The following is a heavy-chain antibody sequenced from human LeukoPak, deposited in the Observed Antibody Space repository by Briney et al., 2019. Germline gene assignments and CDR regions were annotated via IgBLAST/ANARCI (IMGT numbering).Heavy chain of an antibody. CDR2: IYYSGST. V-gene: IGHV4-31*03. CDR1: GGSISSGGYY. D-gene: IGHD3-10*01. CDR3: ARDPFRGVNYYGMDV. J-gene: IGHJ6*02. Sequence: SETLSLTCTVSGGSISSGGYYWSWIRQHPGKGLEWIGYIYYSGSTYYNPSLKSRVTISVDTSKNQLSLKLSSVTAADTAVYYCARDPFRGVNYYGMDVWGQGTTVTVSS.